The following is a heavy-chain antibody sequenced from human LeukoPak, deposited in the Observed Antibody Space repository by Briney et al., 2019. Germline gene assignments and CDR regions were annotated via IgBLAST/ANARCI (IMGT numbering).Heavy chain of an antibody. Sequence: SETLSLTCTVSGGSIRSSTDYWGWIRQPPGKELEWIGSIYYSGSTYYNPSLKSRVTISVDTSKNQFSVKLSSVTAADTAVYYCARAIFSYGSGLFDPWGQGTLVTVSS. CDR3: ARAIFSYGSGLFDP. CDR1: GGSIRSSTDY. D-gene: IGHD3-10*01. CDR2: IYYSGST. J-gene: IGHJ5*02. V-gene: IGHV4-39*07.